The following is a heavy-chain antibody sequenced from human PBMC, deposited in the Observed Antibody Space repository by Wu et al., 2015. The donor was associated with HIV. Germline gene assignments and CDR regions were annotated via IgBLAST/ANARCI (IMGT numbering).Heavy chain of an antibody. CDR2: INPNSGGT. D-gene: IGHD6-19*01. J-gene: IGHJ4*02. CDR3: VRGLGYSSGWYEYFDY. CDR1: GYTFTGYY. Sequence: QVQLVQSGTEVKKPGASVKVSCKASGYTFTGYYMHWVRQAPGQGLEWMGWINPNSGGTNYAQKFQGRVTMTRDTSISTAYMELSRLTSDDTAVYYCVRGLGYSSGWYEYFDYWGQGTLVTVSS. V-gene: IGHV1-2*02.